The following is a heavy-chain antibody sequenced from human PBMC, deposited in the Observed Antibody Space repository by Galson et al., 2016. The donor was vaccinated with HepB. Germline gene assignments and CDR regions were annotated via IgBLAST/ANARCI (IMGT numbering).Heavy chain of an antibody. CDR3: AKDCAETAVANFDY. CDR2: INGSGGRT. V-gene: IGHV3-23*01. CDR1: GFTFSNYA. D-gene: IGHD5-18*01. Sequence: SLRLSCAASGFTFSNYAMSWVRQAPGKGLEWVSAINGSGGRTYYADSVKGRFTISRDISRNTLYLQMNNLRAEDTAVYYCAKDCAETAVANFDYWGQGTLVTVSS. J-gene: IGHJ4*02.